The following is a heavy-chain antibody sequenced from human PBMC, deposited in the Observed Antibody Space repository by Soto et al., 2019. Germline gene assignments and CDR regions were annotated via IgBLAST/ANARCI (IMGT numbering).Heavy chain of an antibody. D-gene: IGHD6-19*01. Sequence: PSETLSLTCTVSGGSVSGSYWSWIRQPPGKGLEWIAYIHYSGSTNYNPSLKSRVTVSVDMSKDHFSLKLTSVTAADTALYYCARGGWSHDFWGRGILVT. CDR3: ARGGWSHDF. V-gene: IGHV4-59*02. J-gene: IGHJ4*02. CDR1: GGSVSGSY. CDR2: IHYSGST.